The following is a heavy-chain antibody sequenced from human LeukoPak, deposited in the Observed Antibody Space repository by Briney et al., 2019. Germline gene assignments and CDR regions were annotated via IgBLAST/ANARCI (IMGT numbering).Heavy chain of an antibody. J-gene: IGHJ5*02. Sequence: ASVKVSCKASGYTFTAYYMHWVRQAPGQGLEWMGWINANSGGTNYAQKFQGRVTMTRDTSISTVYMDPTRLRSDDTAVYYCARVRDGYSYGTNWFDPWGQGTLVTVSS. CDR2: INANSGGT. D-gene: IGHD5-18*01. V-gene: IGHV1-2*02. CDR1: GYTFTAYY. CDR3: ARVRDGYSYGTNWFDP.